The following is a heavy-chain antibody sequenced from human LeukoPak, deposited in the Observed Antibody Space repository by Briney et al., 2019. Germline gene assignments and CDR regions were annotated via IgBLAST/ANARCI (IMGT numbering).Heavy chain of an antibody. Sequence: GGSLRLSCAASGFSFSSYGMHWVRQAPGKGLEWVSLILYDGSKEYYSDSVKGRFTISRDNSKNTVYLQMNSLRIEDTAVYYCVCAKDVGDYNFDSWGQGALVTVSS. CDR2: ILYDGSKE. D-gene: IGHD1-26*01. J-gene: IGHJ4*02. CDR1: GFSFSSYG. V-gene: IGHV3-30*02. CDR3: VCAKDVGDYNFDS.